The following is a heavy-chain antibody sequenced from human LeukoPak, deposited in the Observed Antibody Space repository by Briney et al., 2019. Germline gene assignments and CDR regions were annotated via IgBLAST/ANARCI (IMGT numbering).Heavy chain of an antibody. V-gene: IGHV4-39*07. J-gene: IGHJ4*02. Sequence: XXLSXTCTVSGGSISGSSYYWGWIRQPPGKGLEWIGSIYYSGSTYSNPSLRSRVTISVDTSKNQFSLKLSSVTAADTAVYYCARVFHPTSSQFYFDYWGQGTLVTVSS. CDR2: IYYSGST. CDR1: GGSISGSSYY. CDR3: ARVFHPTSSQFYFDY. D-gene: IGHD2-2*01.